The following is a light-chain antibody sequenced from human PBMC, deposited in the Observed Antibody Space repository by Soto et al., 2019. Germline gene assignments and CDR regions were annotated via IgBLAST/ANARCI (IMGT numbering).Light chain of an antibody. J-gene: IGLJ1*01. CDR3: CSYAGSPTLYV. CDR2: EDI. V-gene: IGLV2-23*01. CDR1: SSDVGSYNL. Sequence: QSALTQPASVSGSPGQSITISCTGTSSDVGSYNLVSWYQQHPGTAPKLMIYEDIKRPSGVSNRFSGSKSGDSASLTISGLQAEDEADYYCCSYAGSPTLYVFGTGTKLTVL.